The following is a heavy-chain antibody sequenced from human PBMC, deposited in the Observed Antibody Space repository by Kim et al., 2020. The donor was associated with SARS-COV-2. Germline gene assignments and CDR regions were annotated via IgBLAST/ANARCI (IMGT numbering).Heavy chain of an antibody. D-gene: IGHD3-3*01. CDR3: ARDVPPGGRFLEWSPQVGMDV. CDR2: IYTSGST. V-gene: IGHV4-4*07. J-gene: IGHJ6*02. CDR1: GGSISSYY. Sequence: SETLSLTCTVSGGSISSYYWSWIRQPAGKGLEWIGRIYTSGSTNYNPSLKSRVTMSVDTSKNQFSLKLSSVTAADTAVYYCARDVPPGGRFLEWSPQVGMDVWGQGTTVTVSS.